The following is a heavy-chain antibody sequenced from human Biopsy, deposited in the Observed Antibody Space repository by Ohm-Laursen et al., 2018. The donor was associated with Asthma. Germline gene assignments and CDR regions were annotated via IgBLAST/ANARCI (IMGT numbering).Heavy chain of an antibody. D-gene: IGHD2-8*01. V-gene: IGHV4-34*01. J-gene: IGHJ6*02. CDR1: RGSFRGYV. CDR2: IPQGGAT. CDR3: ASGPQWSGLDV. Sequence: PSDTLSLTCAYRGSFRGYVWTWIRQPPGKGLEWIGEIPQGGATTFNPSLKSRDTISIDPSKSQLSLRLTSMTAADTAVYYCASGPQWSGLDVWGQGTTVTVS.